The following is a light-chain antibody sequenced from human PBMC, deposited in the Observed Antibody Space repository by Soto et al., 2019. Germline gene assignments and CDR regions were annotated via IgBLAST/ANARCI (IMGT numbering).Light chain of an antibody. J-gene: IGKJ4*01. V-gene: IGKV1-12*01. CDR1: QRISTW. CDR3: QQTNSLRPLS. CDR2: ASS. Sequence: DIQMTQSPSSVSASVGDRVTITCRASQRISTWLAWYQQKPGEAPKLLIYASSRLQSGDPSRFSGSGSGTDFTLSISSLQPEDFATYDCQQTNSLRPLSFGGGTKVEI.